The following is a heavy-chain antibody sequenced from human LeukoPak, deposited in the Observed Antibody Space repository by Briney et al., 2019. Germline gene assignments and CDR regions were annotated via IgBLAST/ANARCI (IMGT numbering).Heavy chain of an antibody. D-gene: IGHD5-12*01. CDR3: TTATIRYDHFDY. CDR2: IKSKTDGGTT. V-gene: IGHV3-15*01. CDR1: GFTFSNAW. J-gene: IGHJ4*02. Sequence: GGSLRLSCAASGFTFSNAWMSWVRQAPGKGLEWVGRIKSKTDGGTTDYAAPVKGRFTISRDDSKNTLYLQMNSLKTEVTAVYYCTTATIRYDHFDYWGQGTLVTVSS.